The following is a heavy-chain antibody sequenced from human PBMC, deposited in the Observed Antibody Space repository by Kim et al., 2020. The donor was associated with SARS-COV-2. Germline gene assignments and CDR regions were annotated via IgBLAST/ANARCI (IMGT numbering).Heavy chain of an antibody. V-gene: IGHV3-23*01. CDR2: IAGPGFRT. J-gene: IGHJ5*02. D-gene: IGHD3-10*01. CDR1: GFTFSSRA. Sequence: GGSLRLSCTASGFTFSSRAMSWVRQAPGKGLEWVSAIAGPGFRTYYAESVKGRFTFSRDNSRNTVSLEMNSLTVDGTALYYGAVDRRFRSTSGWGTLVT. CDR3: AVDRRFRST.